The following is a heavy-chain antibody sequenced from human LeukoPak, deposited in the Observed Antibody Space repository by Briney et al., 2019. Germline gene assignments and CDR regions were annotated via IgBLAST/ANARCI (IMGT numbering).Heavy chain of an antibody. V-gene: IGHV3-23*01. J-gene: IGHJ4*02. Sequence: GGSLRLSCAASGFTFSSYAMSWVRQAPGKGLEWVSAISGSGGSTYYADSVKGRFTISRDNSKNTLYLQMNSLRAEDTAVYYCARSSEYSSGWSLFDYWGQGTLVTVSS. D-gene: IGHD6-19*01. CDR1: GFTFSSYA. CDR2: ISGSGGST. CDR3: ARSSEYSSGWSLFDY.